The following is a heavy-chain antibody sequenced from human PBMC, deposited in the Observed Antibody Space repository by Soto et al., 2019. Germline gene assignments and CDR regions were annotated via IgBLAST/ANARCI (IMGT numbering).Heavy chain of an antibody. V-gene: IGHV3-23*01. CDR2: VGGGGDDT. D-gene: IGHD2-2*01. CDR3: EKSLYCSSGKCSAFDY. J-gene: IGHJ4*02. Sequence: RGSLRLSCAASGFTFSSYVMNWVRQVPGEGLEWVSTVGGGGDDTYYADSVKGRFTISRDNSKNTLYLQMNSLRADDTAVYFCEKSLYCSSGKCSAFDYCGQRSLVPVSS. CDR1: GFTFSSYV.